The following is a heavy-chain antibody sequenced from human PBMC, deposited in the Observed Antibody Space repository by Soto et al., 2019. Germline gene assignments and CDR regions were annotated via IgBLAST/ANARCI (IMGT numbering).Heavy chain of an antibody. Sequence: EVQLVESGGGLVQPGGSLRLSCAASGFTFSSYSMNWIRQAPGKGLEWVSSIRSSSSYIYYADSVKGRFTISRDNAKNSMYVQMKSRRAEDTAVYYCARDSRFLIDYWGQGTLVTVSS. V-gene: IGHV3-21*01. D-gene: IGHD3-3*01. CDR1: GFTFSSYS. CDR3: ARDSRFLIDY. CDR2: IRSSSSYI. J-gene: IGHJ4*02.